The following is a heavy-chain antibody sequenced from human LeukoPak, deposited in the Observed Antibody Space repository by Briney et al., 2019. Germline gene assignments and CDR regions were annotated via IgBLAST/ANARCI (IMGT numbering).Heavy chain of an antibody. Sequence: GGSLRLSCAASGFTFSSYGMHWVRQAPGKGLEWVAVISYDGSNKYYADSVKGRFTISRDNSKNTLYLQMNSLRAEDTAVYYCARDRVARNYDYVWGSYRYTDYWGQGTLVTVSS. CDR1: GFTFSSYG. CDR3: ARDRVARNYDYVWGSYRYTDY. J-gene: IGHJ4*02. V-gene: IGHV3-30*03. CDR2: ISYDGSNK. D-gene: IGHD3-16*02.